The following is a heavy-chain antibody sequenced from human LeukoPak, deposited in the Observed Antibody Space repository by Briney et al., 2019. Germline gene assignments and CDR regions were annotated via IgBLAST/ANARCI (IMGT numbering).Heavy chain of an antibody. Sequence: GGSLRLSCAASGFTFSSNAMSWVRQAPGKGLEWVSGISGSGGSTYYADSVKGRFTISRDNSKNTLYLQMNSLRAEDTAVYYCAKDRSSLYEAYYFDYWGQGTLVTVSS. CDR3: AKDRSSLYEAYYFDY. V-gene: IGHV3-23*01. CDR2: ISGSGGST. J-gene: IGHJ4*02. D-gene: IGHD6-13*01. CDR1: GFTFSSNA.